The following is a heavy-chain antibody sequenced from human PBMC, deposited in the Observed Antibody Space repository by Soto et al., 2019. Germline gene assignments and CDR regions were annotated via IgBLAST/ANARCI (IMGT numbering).Heavy chain of an antibody. CDR1: GFTFITYG. CDR2: ISAYNGDT. CDR3: ARKAMGAPVDQ. D-gene: IGHD5-18*01. V-gene: IGHV1-18*01. J-gene: IGHJ4*02. Sequence: QVQLVQSGAEVKKPGASVKVSCKASGFTFITYGFTWVRQAPGQGLEWMGWISAYNGDTHYAQKVQGRVTMTTVTSTSTAYMERRSLTSDDTAVYYCARKAMGAPVDQWGQGTRVIVSS.